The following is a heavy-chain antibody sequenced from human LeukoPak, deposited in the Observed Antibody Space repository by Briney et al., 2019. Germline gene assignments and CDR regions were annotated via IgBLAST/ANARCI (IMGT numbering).Heavy chain of an antibody. CDR2: MNPNSGNT. Sequence: ASVKVSCKASGYTFTSYDINWVRQATGQGLEWMGWMNPNSGNTGYAQKFQGRVTITRNTSISTAYMELSSLRSEDTAVYYCARSGGSGIAAAGPWMDVWGKGTTVTVSS. CDR3: ARSGGSGIAAAGPWMDV. V-gene: IGHV1-8*03. CDR1: GYTFTSYD. J-gene: IGHJ6*04. D-gene: IGHD6-13*01.